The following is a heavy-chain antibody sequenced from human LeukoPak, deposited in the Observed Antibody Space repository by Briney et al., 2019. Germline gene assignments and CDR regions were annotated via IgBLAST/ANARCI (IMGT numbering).Heavy chain of an antibody. V-gene: IGHV4-59*11. D-gene: IGHD3-22*01. Sequence: PSETLSLTCTASGGSISSHYWSWIRQPPGKGLEWIGYIYYSGSTNYNPSLKSRVTISVDTSKNQFSLKLSSVTAADTAVYYCARAIPYEGFDYWGQGTLVTVSS. CDR1: GGSISSHY. J-gene: IGHJ4*02. CDR3: ARAIPYEGFDY. CDR2: IYYSGST.